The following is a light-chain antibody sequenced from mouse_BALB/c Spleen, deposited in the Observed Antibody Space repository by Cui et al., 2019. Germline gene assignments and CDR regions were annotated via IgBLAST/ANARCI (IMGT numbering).Light chain of an antibody. CDR1: ENIYSY. Sequence: DIQMTQSPASLLASVGETVTIIFRASENIYSYLAWYQQKQGKSPQLLVYNAKTLAEGGPTMFRGSRSGTQFSLKINSLQPEDFGSYYCQQHYGTPLTFGAGTKLELK. CDR3: QQHYGTPLT. V-gene: IGKV12-44*01. CDR2: NAK. J-gene: IGKJ5*01.